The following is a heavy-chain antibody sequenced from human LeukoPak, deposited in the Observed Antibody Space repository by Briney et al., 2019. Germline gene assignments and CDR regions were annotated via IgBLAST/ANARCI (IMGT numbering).Heavy chain of an antibody. Sequence: ASVKVSCKASGYTFTGYYMHWVRQAPGQGLEWMGWINPNSGGTNYAQKFQGRVTMTRDTSISTAYMELSRLRSDDTAVYYCASVPGIAPGCYGDAFDIWGQGTMVTVSS. CDR2: INPNSGGT. V-gene: IGHV1-2*02. D-gene: IGHD2-2*01. CDR1: GYTFTGYY. J-gene: IGHJ3*02. CDR3: ASVPGIAPGCYGDAFDI.